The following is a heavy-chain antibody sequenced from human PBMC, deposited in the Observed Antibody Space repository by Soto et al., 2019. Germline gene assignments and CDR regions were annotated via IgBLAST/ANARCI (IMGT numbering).Heavy chain of an antibody. J-gene: IGHJ6*02. CDR3: ARDLWGYCGADCYPLDV. Sequence: SETLSLTCTVSGGSIRSYYWSWIRQPTGKGLEWIGYMYNTGSTIYNPSLKSRVTISVDTSKNQSSLKLNSVTAADTAVYYCARDLWGYCGADCYPLDVWGQGTTVTVSS. D-gene: IGHD2-21*02. CDR2: MYNTGST. CDR1: GGSIRSYY. V-gene: IGHV4-59*01.